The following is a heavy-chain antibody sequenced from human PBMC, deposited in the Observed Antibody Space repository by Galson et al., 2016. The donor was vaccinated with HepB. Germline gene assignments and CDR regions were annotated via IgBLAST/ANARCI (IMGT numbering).Heavy chain of an antibody. Sequence: CAISGDSVSTNSAGWNWIRQSPSRGLEWLGRAYYRSRWHYDYPVSVRSRITINPDTSKNSFSLHLNSVTPEDTAVYFCARDVGRLTTTLTTYNPYFGSWGQGSLVTVSS. CDR1: GDSVSTNSAG. CDR3: ARDVGRLTTTLTTYNPYFGS. V-gene: IGHV6-1*01. J-gene: IGHJ4*02. D-gene: IGHD4/OR15-4a*01. CDR2: AYYRSRWHY.